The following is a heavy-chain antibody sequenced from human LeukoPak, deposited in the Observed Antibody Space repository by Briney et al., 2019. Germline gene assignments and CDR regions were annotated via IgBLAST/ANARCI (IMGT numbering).Heavy chain of an antibody. CDR2: IIPIFGTA. Sequence: SVKVSCKASGGTFSSYAISWVRQAPGQGLEWMGGIIPIFGTANYAQKFQGRVTITADESTSTAYMELSSLRSEDTAVYYCARPTDHCSGGSCYNYYYFDYWGQGTLVTVSS. CDR1: GGTFSSYA. D-gene: IGHD2-15*01. J-gene: IGHJ4*02. V-gene: IGHV1-69*13. CDR3: ARPTDHCSGGSCYNYYYFDY.